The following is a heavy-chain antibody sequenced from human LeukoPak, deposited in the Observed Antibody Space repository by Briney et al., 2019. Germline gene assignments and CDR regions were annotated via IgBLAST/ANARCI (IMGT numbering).Heavy chain of an antibody. D-gene: IGHD1-26*01. V-gene: IGHV4-39*07. Sequence: SETLSLTCTVSGGSISSSNYYWSWIRQPPGKGLEWIGEINHSGSTNYNPSLKSRVTISVDTSKNQFSLKLSSVTAADTAVYYCARDKIVGATHFDYWGQGTLVTVSS. J-gene: IGHJ4*02. CDR2: INHSGST. CDR3: ARDKIVGATHFDY. CDR1: GGSISSSNYY.